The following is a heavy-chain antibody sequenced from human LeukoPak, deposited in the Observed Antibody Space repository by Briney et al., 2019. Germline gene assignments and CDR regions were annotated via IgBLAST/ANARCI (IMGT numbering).Heavy chain of an antibody. Sequence: GGSLRLSCAASGFTFSSYWMSWVRQAPGKGLEWVSSISSSSSYIYYADSVKGRFTISRDNAKNSLYLQMNSLRAEDTAVYYCARVYSGSYFDYWGQGTLVTVSS. D-gene: IGHD1-26*01. CDR3: ARVYSGSYFDY. J-gene: IGHJ4*02. CDR2: ISSSSSYI. V-gene: IGHV3-21*01. CDR1: GFTFSSYW.